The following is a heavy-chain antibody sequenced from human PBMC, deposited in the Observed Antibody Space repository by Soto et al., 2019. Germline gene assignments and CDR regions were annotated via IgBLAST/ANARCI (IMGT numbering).Heavy chain of an antibody. CDR3: VKAQYSGSYQFFDY. D-gene: IGHD1-26*01. J-gene: IGHJ4*02. Sequence: PXVSLSLSCAASGFTFSSYAMSWVRQAPGKGLEWVSGISGSGGSNYADSVKGRFTISRDKSKNTLYLQMNSLRAEDTAVYYCVKAQYSGSYQFFDYWGQGTLVTVSS. CDR1: GFTFSSYA. V-gene: IGHV3-23*01. CDR2: ISGSGGS.